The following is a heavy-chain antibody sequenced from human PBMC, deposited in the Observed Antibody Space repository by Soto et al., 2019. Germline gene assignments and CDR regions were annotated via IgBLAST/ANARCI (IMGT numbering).Heavy chain of an antibody. Sequence: EMQLVESGGGLVQPGGSLRLSCAASGFTVGSNYMNWVRQAPGKGLEWVSVIYSGGSTYYADSVKGRFTISRDNSKNTLYLQMNSLRAEDTAVYYCARSWAVAGSYDYWGQGTLVTVSS. CDR2: IYSGGST. CDR1: GFTVGSNY. J-gene: IGHJ4*02. V-gene: IGHV3-66*01. D-gene: IGHD6-19*01. CDR3: ARSWAVAGSYDY.